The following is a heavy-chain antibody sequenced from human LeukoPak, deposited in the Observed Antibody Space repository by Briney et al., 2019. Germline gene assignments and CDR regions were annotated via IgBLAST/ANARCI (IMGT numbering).Heavy chain of an antibody. CDR1: GFTFSSYG. V-gene: IGHV3-30*19. Sequence: TGGSLRLSCAASGFTFSSYGMHWVRQAPGKGLEWVTIISYDGNHIFYADSVKGRFTISRDNSKNTLYLQMNGLRPEDTAVYYCETAIQLGPFWGQGTLVTVSS. CDR2: ISYDGNHI. J-gene: IGHJ4*02. CDR3: ETAIQLGPF. D-gene: IGHD1-1*01.